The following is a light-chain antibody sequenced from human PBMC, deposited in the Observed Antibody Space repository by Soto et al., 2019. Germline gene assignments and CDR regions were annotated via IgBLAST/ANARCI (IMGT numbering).Light chain of an antibody. CDR1: QSFGNY. Sequence: EIVLTQSPATLSVYPGEGATLSCWASQSFGNYIAWYQQKPGQIPRLLISDTYNRAAGIPARFSGSGSGAAFSLMISSLEPEDSAIYYCQHRANWPPLVFGGGTKVEIK. CDR2: DTY. V-gene: IGKV3-11*01. J-gene: IGKJ4*01. CDR3: QHRANWPPLV.